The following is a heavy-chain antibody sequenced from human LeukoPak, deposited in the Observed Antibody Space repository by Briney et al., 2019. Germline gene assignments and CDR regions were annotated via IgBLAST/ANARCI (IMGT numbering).Heavy chain of an antibody. D-gene: IGHD6-13*01. CDR2: MNPNSGNT. Sequence: GASVKVSCKASGYTFTGYYMHWVRQATGQGLEWMGWMNPNSGNTGYAQKFQGRVTITRNTSISTAYMELSSLRSEDTAVYYCARGPSSSWYRFWEEGSGLYDYWGQGTLVTVSS. CDR3: ARGPSSSWYRFWEEGSGLYDY. V-gene: IGHV1-8*03. J-gene: IGHJ4*02. CDR1: GYTFTGYY.